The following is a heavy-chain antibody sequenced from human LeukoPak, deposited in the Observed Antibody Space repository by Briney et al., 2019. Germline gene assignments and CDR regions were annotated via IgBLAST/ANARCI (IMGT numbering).Heavy chain of an antibody. CDR2: INSSGGTT. Sequence: ASVKVSCKASGYSFSSYHMHWVRQAPGQGLEWMGIINSSGGTTTYAQKFQGRVTMTRDTSTYTVYMELSSLRSEDTAVYYCARVVKGGYDFWSGPYYFDCWGQRTLVTVSS. CDR1: GYSFSSYH. V-gene: IGHV1-46*01. CDR3: ARVVKGGYDFWSGPYYFDC. J-gene: IGHJ4*02. D-gene: IGHD3-3*01.